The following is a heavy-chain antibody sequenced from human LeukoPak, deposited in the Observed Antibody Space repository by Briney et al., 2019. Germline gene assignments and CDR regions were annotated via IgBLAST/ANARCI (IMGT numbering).Heavy chain of an antibody. D-gene: IGHD6-13*01. J-gene: IGHJ4*02. CDR1: GFTFDDYA. V-gene: IGHV3-43*02. Sequence: PGGSLRLSCVASGFTFDDYAMHWVRQAPGKGLEWVSLISGDGDSTYYADSVKGRFTISRDNSKNSLYLQMNSLRIEDTALYYCAKDIEPYISSWPHDYWGQGTLVTVSS. CDR3: AKDIEPYISSWPHDY. CDR2: ISGDGDST.